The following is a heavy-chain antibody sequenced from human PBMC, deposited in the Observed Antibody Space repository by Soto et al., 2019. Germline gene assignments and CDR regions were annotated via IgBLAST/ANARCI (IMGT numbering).Heavy chain of an antibody. D-gene: IGHD5-18*01. V-gene: IGHV4-61*08. CDR1: GDSVTSGDYY. CDR2: IYYSGNT. Sequence: SETLSLTCTVSGDSVTSGDYYWSWIRQPPGKGLEWIGYIYYSGNTNYSPSLKSRVAISLDTSHNQFSLKLSSVTAADTAVYFCARIPVDTYMTYWFDPWGQRTLVTVSS. J-gene: IGHJ5*01. CDR3: ARIPVDTYMTYWFDP.